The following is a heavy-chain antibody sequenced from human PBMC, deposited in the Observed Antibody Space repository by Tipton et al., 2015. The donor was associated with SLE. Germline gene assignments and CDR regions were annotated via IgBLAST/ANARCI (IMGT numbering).Heavy chain of an antibody. CDR1: GGSISSYY. CDR2: IYTSGST. CDR3: AKDRDSSGPDAFDI. J-gene: IGHJ3*02. D-gene: IGHD3-22*01. V-gene: IGHV4-4*07. Sequence: TLSLTCTVSGGSISSYYWSWIRQPAGKGLEWIGRIYTSGSTNYNPSLKSRVTMSVDTSKNQFSLKLSSVTAADTAVYYCAKDRDSSGPDAFDIWGQGTMVTVSS.